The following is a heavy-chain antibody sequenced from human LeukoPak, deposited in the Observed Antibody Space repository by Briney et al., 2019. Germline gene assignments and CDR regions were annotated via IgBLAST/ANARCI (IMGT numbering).Heavy chain of an antibody. CDR2: IHPGDSDT. D-gene: IGHD4-17*01. CDR3: ARHGGYGDFLTEYFQH. Sequence: GESLKISCKGSGYSFTSYWIGWVRQMPGKGLEWMGIIHPGDSDTRYSASFQGQVTISADKSISTAYLQWSSLKASDTAMYYCARHGGYGDFLTEYFQHWGQGTLVTVSS. CDR1: GYSFTSYW. V-gene: IGHV5-51*01. J-gene: IGHJ1*01.